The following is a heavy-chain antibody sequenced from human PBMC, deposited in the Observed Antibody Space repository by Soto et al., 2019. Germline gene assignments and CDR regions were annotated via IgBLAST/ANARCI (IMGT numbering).Heavy chain of an antibody. Sequence: PSETLSVTCAVYGGSFSGYYWSWIRQPPGKGLEWIGEINHSGSTNYNPSLKSRVTISVDTSKNQFSLKLSSVTAADTAVYYCARGTRWYSSGGYGYWAQGTLGTVSS. V-gene: IGHV4-34*01. D-gene: IGHD6-19*01. J-gene: IGHJ4*02. CDR2: INHSGST. CDR3: ARGTRWYSSGGYGY. CDR1: GGSFSGYY.